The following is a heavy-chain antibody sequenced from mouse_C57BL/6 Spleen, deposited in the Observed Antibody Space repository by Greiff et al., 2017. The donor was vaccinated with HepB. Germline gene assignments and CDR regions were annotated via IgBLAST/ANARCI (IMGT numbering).Heavy chain of an antibody. CDR3: ARNYGSSNYYAMDY. D-gene: IGHD1-1*01. CDR1: GFSLTSYA. CDR2: IWTGGGT. V-gene: IGHV2-9-1*01. Sequence: QVQLKESGPGLVAPSQSLSITCTVSGFSLTSYAISWVRQPPGKGLEWLGVIWTGGGTNYNSALKARLSISKDNSKSQVFLKMNSLQTDDTARYYCARNYGSSNYYAMDYWGQGTSVTVSS. J-gene: IGHJ4*01.